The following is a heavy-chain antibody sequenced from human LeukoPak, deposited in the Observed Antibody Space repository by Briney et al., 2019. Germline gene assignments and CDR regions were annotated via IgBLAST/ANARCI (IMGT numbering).Heavy chain of an antibody. CDR1: GVSISSSNW. V-gene: IGHV4-4*02. CDR2: IYHTGKS. J-gene: IGHJ4*02. D-gene: IGHD5-12*01. CDR3: VRYGGYDSAETHYLDY. Sequence: PSETLSLTCAVSGVSISSSNWWTWVRQAPGKGLEWIGEIYHTGKSNYSPSLKRRATISIDKANNHFSLKLNSVTAADTAMYFCVRYGGYDSAETHYLDYWGQGTLVTVSS.